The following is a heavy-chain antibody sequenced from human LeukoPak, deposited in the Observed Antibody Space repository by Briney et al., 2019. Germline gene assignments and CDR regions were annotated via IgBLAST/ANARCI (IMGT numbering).Heavy chain of an antibody. CDR1: GGSFSGYY. CDR3: ARLHDSSGYYHDY. Sequence: SETLSLTCAVYGGSFSGYYWSWIRQPPGKGLEWIGEINHSGSTNYNPSLKSRVTISVDTSKNQFSLKLSSVTAADTAVYYCARLHDSSGYYHDYWGQGTLVTVSS. D-gene: IGHD3-22*01. CDR2: INHSGST. V-gene: IGHV4-34*01. J-gene: IGHJ4*02.